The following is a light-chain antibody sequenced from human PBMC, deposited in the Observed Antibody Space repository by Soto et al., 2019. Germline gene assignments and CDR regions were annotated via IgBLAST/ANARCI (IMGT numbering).Light chain of an antibody. CDR3: QHYDTWPVT. CDR1: QSVRNN. Sequence: EKVMTQSPATLSESPGERVTLYCWASQSVRNNLAWYQQKPGQAPRLLIYGASTRATGIPGRFSGSGSGTEFTLTISSLQSEDFAVYYCQHYDTWPVTFGPGTKVEIK. CDR2: GAS. V-gene: IGKV3-15*01. J-gene: IGKJ1*01.